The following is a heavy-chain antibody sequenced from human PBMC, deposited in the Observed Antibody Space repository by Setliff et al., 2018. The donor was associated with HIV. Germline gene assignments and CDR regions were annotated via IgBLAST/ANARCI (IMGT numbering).Heavy chain of an antibody. CDR2: ISSTSRYI. V-gene: IGHV3-21*06. CDR3: ARDAYGDSYFDF. D-gene: IGHD4-17*01. CDR1: GFTFSSYT. J-gene: IGHJ4*02. Sequence: GGSLRLSCAASGFTFSSYTLTWVRQAPGKGLEWVSSISSTSRYIYYADSVRGRFTISRGNAKNSLYLHMVDLGAEDTALYYCARDAYGDSYFDFWGQGTLVTAPQ.